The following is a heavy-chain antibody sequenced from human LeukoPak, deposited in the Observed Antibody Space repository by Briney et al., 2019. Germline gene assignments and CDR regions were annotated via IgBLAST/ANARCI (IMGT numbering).Heavy chain of an antibody. CDR3: AXANSGXXXXAFDI. CDR1: GFSFSSYW. D-gene: IGHD6-19*01. Sequence: GGSLRLSCAASGFSFSSYWMTWVRQAPGKGLEWVANIKQDGSEKHYGDSVKGRFTISRDNAKNSLYLQMNSLRAEDTAVYYCAXANSGXXXXAFDIWGQGTVVSVSS. CDR2: IKQDGSEK. V-gene: IGHV3-7*03. J-gene: IGHJ3*02.